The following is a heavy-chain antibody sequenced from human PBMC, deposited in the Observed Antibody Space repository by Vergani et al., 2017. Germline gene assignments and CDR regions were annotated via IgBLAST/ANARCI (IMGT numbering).Heavy chain of an antibody. J-gene: IGHJ6*03. CDR1: GYSFTSYW. CDR2: IYPGDSDT. D-gene: IGHD2-2*01. CDR3: ARHAKRDCSSTSCYLDYYYYMDV. V-gene: IGHV5-51*01. Sequence: EVQLVQSGAEVKKPGESLKISCKGSGYSFTSYWIGWVRQMPGKGLEWMGIIYPGDSDTRYSPSFQGQVTISADKSISTAYLQWSSLKASDTAMYYCARHAKRDCSSTSCYLDYYYYMDVWGKGTTVTVSS.